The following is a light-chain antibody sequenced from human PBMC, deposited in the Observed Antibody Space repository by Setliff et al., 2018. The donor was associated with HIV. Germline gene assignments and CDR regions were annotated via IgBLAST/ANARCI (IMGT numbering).Light chain of an antibody. CDR3: AAWDVGLNAFYV. Sequence: QSALAQPPSTSGTPGHRVIISCSGSHSNIGSNTVNWFRQLPGTAPELLIYNNDQRPSGVPDRFSGSKSGTSASLAISGLQSEDEAEYYCAAWDVGLNAFYVFGTGTKV. J-gene: IGLJ1*01. CDR2: NND. CDR1: HSNIGSNT. V-gene: IGLV1-44*01.